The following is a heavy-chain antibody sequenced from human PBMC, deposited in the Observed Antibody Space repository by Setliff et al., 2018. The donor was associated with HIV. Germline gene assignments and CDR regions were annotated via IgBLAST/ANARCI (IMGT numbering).Heavy chain of an antibody. CDR3: ANRLRGYNKWYYFDY. CDR2: IRDDGHYK. CDR1: GFTFSSYA. J-gene: IGHJ4*02. D-gene: IGHD1-1*01. Sequence: PGGSLRLSCAASGFTFSSYAMHWVRQAPGKGLEWVAFIRDDGHYKYYSEFAKGRFTISRDNSKNTLSLQMNSLGAEDTAVYYCANRLRGYNKWYYFDYWGQGTLVTVSS. V-gene: IGHV3-30*02.